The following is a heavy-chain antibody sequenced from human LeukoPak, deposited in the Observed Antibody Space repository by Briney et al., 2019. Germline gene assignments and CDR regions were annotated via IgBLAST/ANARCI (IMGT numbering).Heavy chain of an antibody. V-gene: IGHV4-38-2*02. Sequence: PSETLSLTCSVSGYSIRSGYHWAWFRQAPGKGLEWMGSIYQSGSTYDNLSLKSRVTLSVDTSRNQFSLKLTSVTAADTAVYYCARVGVGYFDSSDYYRPDAFDIWGQGTMVTVSS. CDR1: GYSIRSGYH. D-gene: IGHD3-22*01. J-gene: IGHJ3*02. CDR3: ARVGVGYFDSSDYYRPDAFDI. CDR2: IYQSGST.